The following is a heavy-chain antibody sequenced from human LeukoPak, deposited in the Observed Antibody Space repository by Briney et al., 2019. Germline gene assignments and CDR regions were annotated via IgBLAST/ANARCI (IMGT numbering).Heavy chain of an antibody. Sequence: GGSLRLSCAASGFTFSSYAMHWVRQAPGKGLEWVAVISYDGSNKYYADSVKGRFTISRDNSKNTLYLQMNSLRAEDTAVYYCAKYVVTYYFDYWGQGTLVTVSS. J-gene: IGHJ4*02. CDR2: ISYDGSNK. CDR3: AKYVVTYYFDY. CDR1: GFTFSSYA. V-gene: IGHV3-30-3*02. D-gene: IGHD4-23*01.